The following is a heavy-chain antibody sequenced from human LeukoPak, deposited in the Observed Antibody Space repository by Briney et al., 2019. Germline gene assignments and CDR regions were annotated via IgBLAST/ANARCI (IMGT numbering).Heavy chain of an antibody. V-gene: IGHV4-34*01. CDR1: GGSFSGYY. CDR3: ARDHPTYYDFWSGLSSSQFDP. D-gene: IGHD3-3*01. CDR2: INHSGST. J-gene: IGHJ5*02. Sequence: NASETLSLTCAVYGGSFSGYYWSWIRQPPGKGLEWIGEINHSGSTNYNPSLKSRVTISVDTSKNQFSLKLSSVTAADTAVYYCARDHPTYYDFWSGLSSSQFDPWGQGTLVTVSS.